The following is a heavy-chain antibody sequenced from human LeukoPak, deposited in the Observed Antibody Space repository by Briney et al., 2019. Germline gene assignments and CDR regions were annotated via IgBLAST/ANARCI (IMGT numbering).Heavy chain of an antibody. V-gene: IGHV3-33*06. J-gene: IGHJ4*02. CDR2: IWYDGSNK. CDR3: AKGYCSSTSCSIDY. CDR1: GFTFSSYG. Sequence: PGRSLRLSCAASGFTFSSYGMHWVRQAPGKGLEWVAVIWYDGSNKYYGDSVKGRFTISRDNSKTTLYLQMNSLRAEDTAVYYCAKGYCSSTSCSIDYWGQGTLVTVSS. D-gene: IGHD2-2*01.